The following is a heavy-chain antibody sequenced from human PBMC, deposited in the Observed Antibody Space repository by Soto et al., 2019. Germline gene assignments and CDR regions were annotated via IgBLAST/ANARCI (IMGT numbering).Heavy chain of an antibody. D-gene: IGHD3-22*01. J-gene: IGHJ4*02. CDR3: ARLTLAHDSSGYHIFDY. V-gene: IGHV5-51*01. CDR2: ICPGYSNI. Sequence: GESLKISCKGSGYIFTDHCIVWVRQMAGKGLEWVGIICPGYSNIIYSPSVQGQVTISADMSISTAYLQWSSLKASDTAMYYCARLTLAHDSSGYHIFDYWGLGTLVTVSS. CDR1: GYIFTDHC.